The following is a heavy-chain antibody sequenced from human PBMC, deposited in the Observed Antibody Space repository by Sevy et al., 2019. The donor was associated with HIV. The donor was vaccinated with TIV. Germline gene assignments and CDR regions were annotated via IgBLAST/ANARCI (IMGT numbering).Heavy chain of an antibody. V-gene: IGHV3-7*01. J-gene: IGHJ4*01. D-gene: IGHD1-1*01. CDR1: GFTFSSYW. Sequence: GGSLRLSCVASGFTFSSYWMNWVRLAPGKGLEWVANINQDGSFKYFVDSVKGRFTISRDNAKNSLYLQMNSLTVEDTAXYYCAREWYXNSGDXXXXGTLVTVSS. CDR2: INQDGSFK. CDR3: AREWYXNSGDX.